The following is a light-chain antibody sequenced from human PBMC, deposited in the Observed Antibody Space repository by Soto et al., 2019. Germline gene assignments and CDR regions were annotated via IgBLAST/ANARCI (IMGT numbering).Light chain of an antibody. CDR3: QQYNDWPYN. J-gene: IGKJ2*01. Sequence: VVMTQSPATLSVSPGERATLSCRASQSVDSNLAWYQQKPGQAPRLLIYRASTRAAGIPDTFSGSGSGTEFTLTISRLQSEDFAVYYCQQYNDWPYNFGQGNKLDIK. V-gene: IGKV3-15*01. CDR2: RAS. CDR1: QSVDSN.